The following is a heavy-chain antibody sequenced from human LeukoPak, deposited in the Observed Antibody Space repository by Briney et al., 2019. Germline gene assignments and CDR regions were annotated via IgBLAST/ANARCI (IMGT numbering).Heavy chain of an antibody. Sequence: GGSLRLSRAASGFTFSSYAIHWVRQAPGKGREWGAVMSYEGNQKYYADSVKGRFPFSRDNSKNTLYLQMNSLRAEDTAVYSCARVQRQPLVLDAFDIWGQGTMVTVSS. D-gene: IGHD6-13*01. CDR1: GFTFSSYA. CDR2: MSYEGNQK. CDR3: ARVQRQPLVLDAFDI. J-gene: IGHJ3*02. V-gene: IGHV3-30*04.